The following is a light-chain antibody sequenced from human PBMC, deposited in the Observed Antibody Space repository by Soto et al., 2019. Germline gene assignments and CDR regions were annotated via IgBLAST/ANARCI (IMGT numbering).Light chain of an antibody. CDR2: DAS. Sequence: EIVLTQSPATLSLSPGERATLSCRASQSVSSYFAWYQQKPGQAPRLLIYDASNRATGIPARFSGSGSGTDFTLTISNLEPEDFAVYYCQQRSNWLTFGGGTKVEIK. J-gene: IGKJ4*01. CDR1: QSVSSY. V-gene: IGKV3-11*01. CDR3: QQRSNWLT.